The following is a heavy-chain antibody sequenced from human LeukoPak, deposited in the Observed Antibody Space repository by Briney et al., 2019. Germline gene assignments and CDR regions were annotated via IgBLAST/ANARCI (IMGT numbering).Heavy chain of an antibody. D-gene: IGHD3-3*01. V-gene: IGHV3-7*01. Sequence: GGSLRLSCAASGFTFSSYWMSWVRQAPGKGLEWVANIKQDGSEEYYVDSVKGRFTISRDNAKNSLYLQMNSLRAEDTAVYHCARVGYDFWSGTESFDYWGQGTLVTVSS. CDR1: GFTFSSYW. J-gene: IGHJ4*02. CDR3: ARVGYDFWSGTESFDY. CDR2: IKQDGSEE.